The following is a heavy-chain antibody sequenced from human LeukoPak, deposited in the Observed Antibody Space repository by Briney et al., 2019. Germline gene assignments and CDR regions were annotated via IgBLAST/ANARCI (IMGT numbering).Heavy chain of an antibody. CDR3: ARAGNWNDLDY. CDR2: VYYSGST. J-gene: IGHJ4*02. Sequence: SETLSLTCTVSGGSISGHYWSWIRQPPGKGLEWIGYVYYSGSTNYNPSLKSRVTISVDTSKSQFSLKLSSMTAADTAVYYCARAGNWNDLDYWGQGTLVTVSS. D-gene: IGHD1-1*01. CDR1: GGSISGHY. V-gene: IGHV4-59*11.